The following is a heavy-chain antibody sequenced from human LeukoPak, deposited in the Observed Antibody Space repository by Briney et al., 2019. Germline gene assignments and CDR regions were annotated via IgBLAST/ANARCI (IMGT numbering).Heavy chain of an antibody. Sequence: ASVKVSCTASGYTFNNHYMYWVRQAPGQGLEWMGVINPSGGSTSYAQKFQGRVTMTRDTSTRTVYMEVNSLRSEDTAVYYCARQGTYSSAIGMGYWGQGTLVTVSS. CDR2: INPSGGST. CDR1: GYTFNNHY. V-gene: IGHV1-46*02. J-gene: IGHJ4*02. CDR3: ARQGTYSSAIGMGY. D-gene: IGHD6-19*01.